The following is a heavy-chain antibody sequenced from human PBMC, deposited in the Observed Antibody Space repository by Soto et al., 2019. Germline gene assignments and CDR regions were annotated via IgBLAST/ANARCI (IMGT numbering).Heavy chain of an antibody. CDR1: GFTFSNYW. D-gene: IGHD6-13*01. J-gene: IGHJ5*02. CDR3: ARHPERIAQIGWFDP. V-gene: IGHV3-74*01. Sequence: GGSLRLSCEASGFTFSNYWMHWVRQAPGKGLVWVSRINGAGSATTYADSVKGRFVISRDNAKNTLYLQMNSLRAEDTAVYYCARHPERIAQIGWFDPWGQGTLVTVSS. CDR2: INGAGSAT.